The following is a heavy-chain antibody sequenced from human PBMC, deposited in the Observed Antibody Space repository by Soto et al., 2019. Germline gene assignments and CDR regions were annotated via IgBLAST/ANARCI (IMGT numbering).Heavy chain of an antibody. CDR2: INPNTGDR. CDR3: ARDSSSGWNFKY. J-gene: IGHJ4*02. D-gene: IGHD6-19*01. V-gene: IGHV1-2*02. CDR1: GYMFSYYY. Sequence: QVQLVQSGAEVKKPGASVKVSCKASGYMFSYYYMHWVRQAPGQGLEWMGWINPNTGDRKYAQKFQGRVTMTRDTSINTAYMELSGLTSDDTAVFYCARDSSSGWNFKYWGQGTLVTVSS.